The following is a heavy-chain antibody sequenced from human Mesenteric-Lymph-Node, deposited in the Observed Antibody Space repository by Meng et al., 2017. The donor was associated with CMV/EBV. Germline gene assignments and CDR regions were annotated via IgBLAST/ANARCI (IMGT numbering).Heavy chain of an antibody. D-gene: IGHD2-2*02. Sequence: TFTNYDVNWVRQAPGQGLEWMGWMNPNSGNTGYALKFQGRVTLTADESTRTAYMELSNLRSEDTAVFFCATSPCTSSRCYTSYWYFDLWGLGTLVTVSS. V-gene: IGHV1-8*01. CDR2: MNPNSGNT. J-gene: IGHJ2*01. CDR3: ATSPCTSSRCYTSYWYFDL. CDR1: TFTNYD.